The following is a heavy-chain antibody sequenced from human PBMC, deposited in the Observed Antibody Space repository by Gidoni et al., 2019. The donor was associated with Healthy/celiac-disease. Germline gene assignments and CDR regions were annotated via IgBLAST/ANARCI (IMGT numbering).Heavy chain of an antibody. CDR3: AKVNYDILTGYSHFDY. V-gene: IGHV3-30*18. CDR1: GFTFSSYG. J-gene: IGHJ4*02. CDR2: ISYDGSNK. Sequence: QVQLVESGGGVVQPGRSLRLSCAASGFTFSSYGMHWVRQAPGKGLEWVAVISYDGSNKYYADSVKGRFTISRDNSKNTLYLQMNSLRAEDTAVYYCAKVNYDILTGYSHFDYWGQGTLVTVSS. D-gene: IGHD3-9*01.